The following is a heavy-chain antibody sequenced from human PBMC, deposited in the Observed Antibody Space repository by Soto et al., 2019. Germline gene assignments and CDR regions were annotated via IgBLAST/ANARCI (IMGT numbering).Heavy chain of an antibody. V-gene: IGHV2-5*01. Sequence: QITLKESGPTLVKPTQTLTLTCTFSGFSLSSGGVGVGWIRQPPGKALEWLALIYWNNDIRYSPSLKSRLTITKDTSKNPVVIKMTNMDPEDTATYYCAHKGYGDYPRDNWFDPWGQGTLVTVSS. D-gene: IGHD4-17*01. CDR1: GFSLSSGGVG. CDR3: AHKGYGDYPRDNWFDP. J-gene: IGHJ5*02. CDR2: IYWNNDI.